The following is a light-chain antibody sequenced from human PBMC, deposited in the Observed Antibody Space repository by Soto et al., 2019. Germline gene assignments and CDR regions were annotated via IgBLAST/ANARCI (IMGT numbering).Light chain of an antibody. CDR3: QQRSNSEIT. J-gene: IGKJ3*01. Sequence: EVVLTQSPATLSLSPGERATLSCRASQSVSSYLAWYQQKPGQAPRLLIYDASNRATGIPARFSGSGSGTDFTLTISSLEPGDFAVYYCQQRSNSEITFGPGTKVDIK. CDR1: QSVSSY. V-gene: IGKV3-11*01. CDR2: DAS.